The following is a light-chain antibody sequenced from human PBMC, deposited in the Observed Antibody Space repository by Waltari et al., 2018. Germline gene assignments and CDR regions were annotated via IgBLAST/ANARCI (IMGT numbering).Light chain of an antibody. CDR1: SSNFGAGYD. J-gene: IGLJ1*01. Sequence: QSVLTQPPSVSGAPGQRVTISCTGSSSNFGAGYDVHWYQHLPGIAPKLLIKENNNRPSGVPDRFSGSKSGTSASLAITGLQAEDEADYYCQSFDSSLGGSVFGTGTNVSVL. V-gene: IGLV1-40*01. CDR3: QSFDSSLGGSV. CDR2: ENN.